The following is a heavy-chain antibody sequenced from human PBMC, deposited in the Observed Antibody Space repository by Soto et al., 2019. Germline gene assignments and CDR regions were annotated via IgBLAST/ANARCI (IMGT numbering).Heavy chain of an antibody. CDR3: ARERYPNVGFDY. CDR1: GYSISSGYN. V-gene: IGHV4-4*07. D-gene: IGHD1-1*01. J-gene: IGHJ4*02. Sequence: WETLSLPCAVSGYSISSGYNCSCIRQPARKRLEWSEHIYTSGSTNYNTSLKSRVTMSVETSKNHFSPKLSSVTAAARPVHYCARERYPNVGFDYWGQGTLVTVSS. CDR2: IYTSGST.